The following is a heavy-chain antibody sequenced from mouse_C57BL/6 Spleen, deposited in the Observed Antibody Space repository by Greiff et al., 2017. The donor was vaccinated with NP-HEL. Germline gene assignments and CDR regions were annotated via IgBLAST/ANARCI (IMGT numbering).Heavy chain of an antibody. J-gene: IGHJ2*01. V-gene: IGHV1-53*01. CDR2: INPSNGGT. Sequence: VQLKQPGTELVKPGASVKLSCKASGYTFTSYWMHWVKQRPGQGLEWIGNINPSNGGTNYNEKFKSKATLTVDKSSSTAYMQLSSLTSEDSAVYYCAREAMITHYFDYWGQGTTLTVSS. CDR1: GYTFTSYW. D-gene: IGHD2-4*01. CDR3: AREAMITHYFDY.